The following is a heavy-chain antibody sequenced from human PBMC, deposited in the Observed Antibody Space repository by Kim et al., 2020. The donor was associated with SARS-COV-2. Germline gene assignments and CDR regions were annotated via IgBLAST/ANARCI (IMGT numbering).Heavy chain of an antibody. Sequence: SETLSLTCTVSDGSINSGIFYWGWIRQPPGKGLEWVGSVYLGGSTYYNPSLRSRVTMTVDTSKNQFSLHLTSVTAAATAVYYCARELVEVRFGELWAMLNDFWGQGTLVTVSS. V-gene: IGHV4-39*01. CDR1: DGSINSGIFY. CDR2: VYLGGST. D-gene: IGHD3-10*01. CDR3: ARELVEVRFGELWAMLNDF. J-gene: IGHJ4*02.